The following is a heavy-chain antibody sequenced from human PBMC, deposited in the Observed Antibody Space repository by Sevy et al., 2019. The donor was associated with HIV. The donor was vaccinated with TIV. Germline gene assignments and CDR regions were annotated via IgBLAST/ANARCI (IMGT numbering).Heavy chain of an antibody. CDR1: TFTFSDYY. D-gene: IGHD5-18*01. J-gene: IGHJ4*02. Sequence: WGSLRLSCAASTFTFSDYYMTWIRQAPGKGLEWVSHISSGGSNKYYADSVKGRFTISRDNAKNSLYLQMNSLRVEDTALYYCARVRYNYGSYYFDYWGQGTLVTVSS. CDR3: ARVRYNYGSYYFDY. CDR2: ISSGGSNK. V-gene: IGHV3-11*01.